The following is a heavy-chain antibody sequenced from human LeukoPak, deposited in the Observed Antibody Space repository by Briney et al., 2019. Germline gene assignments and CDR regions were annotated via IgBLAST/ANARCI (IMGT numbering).Heavy chain of an antibody. D-gene: IGHD6-19*01. Sequence: SETLSLTCAVSGGSISTGGYSWSWIRQPAGKGLEWIGRIYTSGSTNYNPSLKSRVTISVDTSKNQFSLKLSSVTAADTAVYYCARGIAVAGRNDAFDIWGQGTMVTVSS. J-gene: IGHJ3*02. CDR1: GGSISTGGYS. V-gene: IGHV4-61*02. CDR3: ARGIAVAGRNDAFDI. CDR2: IYTSGST.